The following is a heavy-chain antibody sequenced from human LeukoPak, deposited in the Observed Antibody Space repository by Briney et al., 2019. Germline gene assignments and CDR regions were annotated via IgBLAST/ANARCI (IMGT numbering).Heavy chain of an antibody. Sequence: PGGSLRLSCTASGFTFRKYWLHWVRQAPGKGLVWVSRINPDDGSTSYADSVKGRFTISRDNAKNSLYLQMNSLRAEDTAVYYCARDAGGVRFPGGDSSGYYLDYWGQGTLVTVSS. CDR2: INPDDGST. CDR3: ARDAGGVRFPGGDSSGYYLDY. CDR1: GFTFRKYW. D-gene: IGHD3-22*01. V-gene: IGHV3-74*01. J-gene: IGHJ4*02.